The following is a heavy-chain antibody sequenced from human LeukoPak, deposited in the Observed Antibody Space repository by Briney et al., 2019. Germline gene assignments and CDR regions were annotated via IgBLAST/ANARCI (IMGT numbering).Heavy chain of an antibody. Sequence: GGSLRLSCAASGFTFSDYYISWIRQAPGKGLEWVSYISSSGNLIYYADSVRGRFTVSRDNAKNSLYLQMNSLRAEDTAVYYCARETYSGSYYDYWGQGTLVTVSS. CDR2: ISSSGNLI. J-gene: IGHJ4*02. V-gene: IGHV3-11*04. D-gene: IGHD1-26*01. CDR1: GFTFSDYY. CDR3: ARETYSGSYYDY.